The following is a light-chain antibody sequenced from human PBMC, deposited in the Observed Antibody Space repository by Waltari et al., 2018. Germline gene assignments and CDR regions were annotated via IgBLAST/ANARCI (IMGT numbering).Light chain of an antibody. CDR2: DVN. CDR3: SLYTSGSTLVV. Sequence: QSALTQPASVSGSPGQSITISCTGTSSDVGGYNYVSWYQQHPGKAPKLMIYDVNNRPSGVSNRFSGSKSGNTASLTISGLQAEDEADYYCSLYTSGSTLVVFGGGTKLTVL. V-gene: IGLV2-14*01. J-gene: IGLJ2*01. CDR1: SSDVGGYNY.